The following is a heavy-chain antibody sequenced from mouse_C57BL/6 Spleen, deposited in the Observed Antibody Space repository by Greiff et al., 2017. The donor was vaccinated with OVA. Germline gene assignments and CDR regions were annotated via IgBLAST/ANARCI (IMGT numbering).Heavy chain of an antibody. CDR1: GFTFSDYY. Sequence: EVKLQESGGGLVQPGGSLKLSCAASGFTFSDYYMYWVRQTPEKRLEWVAYISNGGGSTYYPDTVKGRFTISRDNAKNTLYLQMSRLKSEDTAMYYCARHRDYGGNWYFDVWGTGTTVTVSS. V-gene: IGHV5-12*01. J-gene: IGHJ1*03. D-gene: IGHD2-4*01. CDR2: ISNGGGST. CDR3: ARHRDYGGNWYFDV.